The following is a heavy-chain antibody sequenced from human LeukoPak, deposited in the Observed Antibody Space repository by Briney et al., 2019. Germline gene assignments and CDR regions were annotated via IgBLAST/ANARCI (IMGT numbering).Heavy chain of an antibody. J-gene: IGHJ5*02. V-gene: IGHV4-34*01. CDR3: ARQDFWSGYYNA. D-gene: IGHD3-3*01. CDR1: GGSFSGYY. Sequence: PSETLSLTCAVYGGSFSGYYWSWIRQPPGKGLEWIGEINHSGSTNYNPSLKSRVTISVDTSKNQFSLKLSSVTAADTAVYYCARQDFWSGYYNAWGQGTLVTVSS. CDR2: INHSGST.